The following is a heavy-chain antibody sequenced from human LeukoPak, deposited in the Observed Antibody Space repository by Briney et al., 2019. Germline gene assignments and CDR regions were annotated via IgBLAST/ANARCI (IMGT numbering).Heavy chain of an antibody. V-gene: IGHV3-30*19. CDR1: GFTFSSYG. D-gene: IGHD2-2*01. J-gene: IGHJ4*02. CDR2: ISYDGSNK. Sequence: PGGSLRLSCAASGFTFSSYGMHWVRQAPGKGLEWVAVISYDGSNKYYADSVKGRFTISRDNSKNTLYLQMTSLRAEDTAVYYCARQRIVVVPAAQRKPYYFDYWGQGTLVTVSS. CDR3: ARQRIVVVPAAQRKPYYFDY.